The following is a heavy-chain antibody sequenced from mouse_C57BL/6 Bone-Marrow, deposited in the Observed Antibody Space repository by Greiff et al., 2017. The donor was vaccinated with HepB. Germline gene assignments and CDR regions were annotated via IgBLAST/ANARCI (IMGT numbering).Heavy chain of an antibody. Sequence: EVKVEESGGGLVQPGGSMKLSCVASGFTFSNYWMNWVRQSPEKGLEWVAQIRLKSDNYATHYAESVKGRFTISRDDSKSSVYLQMNNLRAEDTGIYYCTGLEAYGSSYVWYFDVWGTGTTVTVSS. CDR3: TGLEAYGSSYVWYFDV. J-gene: IGHJ1*03. D-gene: IGHD1-1*01. CDR1: GFTFSNYW. V-gene: IGHV6-3*01. CDR2: IRLKSDNYAT.